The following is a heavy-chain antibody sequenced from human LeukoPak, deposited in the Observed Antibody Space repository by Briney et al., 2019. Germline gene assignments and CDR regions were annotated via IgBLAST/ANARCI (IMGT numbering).Heavy chain of an antibody. D-gene: IGHD6-19*01. CDR3: ASGWSTYYFDY. CDR1: GFTFSDYY. Sequence: PGGSLTLSCAASGFTFSDYYMSWIRQAPGKGLEWVSYISTSSSYTNYADSVKGRFTISRDNAKNSLYLQMNSLRAEDTAVYYCASGWSTYYFDYWGQGTLVTVSS. J-gene: IGHJ4*02. CDR2: ISTSSSYT. V-gene: IGHV3-11*06.